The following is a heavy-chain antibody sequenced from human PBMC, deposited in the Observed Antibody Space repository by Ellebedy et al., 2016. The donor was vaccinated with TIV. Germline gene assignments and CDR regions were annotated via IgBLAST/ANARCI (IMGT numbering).Heavy chain of an antibody. J-gene: IGHJ4*02. CDR2: IYSGGNT. V-gene: IGHV3-53*01. D-gene: IGHD4-17*01. Sequence: GESLKISCAASGFTVNNNYMSWVRQAPGKGLEWGSVIYSGGNTYYADSVKGRFTISRDNSKNTLYLQMNSLRAEDTAVYYCAGSPSTGYWGQGTLVTVSS. CDR3: AGSPSTGY. CDR1: GFTVNNNY.